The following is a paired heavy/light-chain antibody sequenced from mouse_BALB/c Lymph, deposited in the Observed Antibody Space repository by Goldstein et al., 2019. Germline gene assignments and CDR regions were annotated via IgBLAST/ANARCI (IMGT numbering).Light chain of an antibody. V-gene: IGKV4-55*01. Sequence: QIVLTQSPAIMSASPGEKVTMTCSASSSVSYMYWYQQKPGSSPRLLIYDTSNLASGVPVRFSGSGSGTSYSLTISRMEAEDAATYYCQQWSSYPPTFGGGTKLEIK. CDR2: DTS. CDR1: SSVSY. CDR3: QQWSSYPPT. J-gene: IGKJ1*01.
Heavy chain of an antibody. CDR1: GYAFSSYW. Sequence: QVQLQQSGAELVRPGSSVKISCKASGYAFSSYWMNWVKQRPGQGLEWIGQIYPGDGDTNYNGKFKGKATLTADKSSSTAYMQLSSLTSEDSAVYFCARGDSSGYDAMDYWGQGTSVTVSS. CDR3: ARGDSSGYDAMDY. CDR2: IYPGDGDT. V-gene: IGHV1-80*01. D-gene: IGHD3-2*01. J-gene: IGHJ4*01.